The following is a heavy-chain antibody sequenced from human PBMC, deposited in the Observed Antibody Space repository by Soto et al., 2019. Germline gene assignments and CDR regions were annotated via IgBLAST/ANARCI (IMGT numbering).Heavy chain of an antibody. CDR1: GFTVSANY. V-gene: IGHV3-53*02. D-gene: IGHD4-17*01. J-gene: IGHJ1*01. Sequence: EVQLVETGGGLIQPGGSLRLSCTASGFTVSANYMNWVRQAPGKGLEWVSVIYSGDRTYYADSVKGRFTISRDNSKSMLFLQMNSLRAEDTAVYYCARGAAYGDFGHWGQGTLVTVSS. CDR2: IYSGDRT. CDR3: ARGAAYGDFGH.